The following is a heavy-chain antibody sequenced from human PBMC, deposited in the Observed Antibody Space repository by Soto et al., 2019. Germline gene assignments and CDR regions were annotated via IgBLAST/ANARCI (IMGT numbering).Heavy chain of an antibody. CDR2: IYPGDSDT. CDR3: ARDGLSSSSSFDY. CDR1: GYSFTSYW. D-gene: IGHD6-6*01. V-gene: IGHV5-51*01. J-gene: IGHJ4*02. Sequence: PGESLKISCKGSGYSFTSYWIGWVRQMPGKGLEWMGIIYPGDSDTKYSPSFQGQVTMSADKSISTAYLQWNSLKASDTAKYYCARDGLSSSSSFDYCGQGTLVTVSS.